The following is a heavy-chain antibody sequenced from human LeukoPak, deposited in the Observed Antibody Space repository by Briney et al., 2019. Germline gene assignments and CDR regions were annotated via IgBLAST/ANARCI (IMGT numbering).Heavy chain of an antibody. D-gene: IGHD2-21*01. V-gene: IGHV4-39*01. J-gene: IGHJ5*02. Sequence: SETLSLTCTVSGGSISSYYWSWIRQPPGKGLEWIGSIYYSGSTYYNPPLKSRVTISVDTSKNQFSLKLSSVTAADTAVYYCARLLGTHINYFDPWGQGTLVTVSS. CDR3: ARLLGTHINYFDP. CDR1: GGSISSYY. CDR2: IYYSGST.